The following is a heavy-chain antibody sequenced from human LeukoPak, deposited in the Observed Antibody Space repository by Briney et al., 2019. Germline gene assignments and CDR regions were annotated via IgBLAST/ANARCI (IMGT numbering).Heavy chain of an antibody. CDR1: GGSFSGYY. J-gene: IGHJ5*02. CDR3: VRALPGGWFDP. Sequence: SETLSLTCAVYGGSFSGYYWSWIRQPPGKGLEWIGEINHSGSTNYNPSLKSRVTISVDTSKNQFSLKLSSVTAADTAVYYCVRALPGGWFDPWGQGTLVTVSS. CDR2: INHSGST. D-gene: IGHD1-26*01. V-gene: IGHV4-34*01.